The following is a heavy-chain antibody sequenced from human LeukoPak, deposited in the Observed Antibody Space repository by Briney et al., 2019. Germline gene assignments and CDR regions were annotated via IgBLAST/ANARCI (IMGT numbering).Heavy chain of an antibody. J-gene: IGHJ4*02. V-gene: IGHV1-18*01. CDR2: ISAYSGNT. CDR1: GYTFTSYG. Sequence: ASVKVSCKASGYTFTSYGISWVRQAPGQGLEWMGWISAYSGNTNYAQKLQGRVTMTTDTSTSTAYMELRSLRSADTAVYYCARDRDSYCSGGSCDGGYWGQGTLVTVSS. CDR3: ARDRDSYCSGGSCDGGY. D-gene: IGHD2-15*01.